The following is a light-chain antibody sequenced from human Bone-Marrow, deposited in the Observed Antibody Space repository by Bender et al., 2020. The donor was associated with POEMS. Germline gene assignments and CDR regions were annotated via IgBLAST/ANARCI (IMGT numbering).Light chain of an antibody. CDR3: SSWDDSLSGWV. CDR2: EGS. Sequence: QSVLTQPASVSGSPGQSITISCTGASTYIDDYTVVSWYQQHPGKAPKLMIYEGSERPSGVSTRFSGSKSGTSASLAISDIQSEDEGDYYCSSWDDSLSGWVFGGGTKLTVL. CDR1: STYIDDYTV. V-gene: IGLV2-23*01. J-gene: IGLJ3*02.